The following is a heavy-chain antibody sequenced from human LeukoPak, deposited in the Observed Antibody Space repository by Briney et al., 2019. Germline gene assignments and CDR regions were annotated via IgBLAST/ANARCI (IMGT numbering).Heavy chain of an antibody. CDR2: IIPIFGTA. CDR1: GGTFSSYA. V-gene: IGHV1-69*06. J-gene: IGHJ6*03. CDR3: ARGYSGYYYYYYYMDV. Sequence: PGASVKVSCKASGGTFSSYAISWVRQAPGQGLEWMGGIIPIFGTANYAQKFQGRVTITADKSTSTAYMELSSLRSEDTAVYYCARGYSGYYYYYYYMDVWGKGTTVTVSS. D-gene: IGHD5-12*01.